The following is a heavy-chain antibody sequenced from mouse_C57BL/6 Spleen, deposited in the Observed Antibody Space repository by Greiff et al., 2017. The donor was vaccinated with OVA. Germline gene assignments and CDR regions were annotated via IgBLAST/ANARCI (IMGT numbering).Heavy chain of an antibody. V-gene: IGHV1-55*01. CDR1: GYTFTSYW. Sequence: QVHVKQPGAELVKPGASVKMSCKASGYTFTSYWITWVKQRPGQGLEWIGDIYPGSGSTNYNEKFKSKATLTVDTSSSTAYMQLSSLTSEDSAVYYCARPYYSNYYDYWGQGTTLTVSS. J-gene: IGHJ2*01. CDR3: ARPYYSNYYDY. D-gene: IGHD2-5*01. CDR2: IYPGSGST.